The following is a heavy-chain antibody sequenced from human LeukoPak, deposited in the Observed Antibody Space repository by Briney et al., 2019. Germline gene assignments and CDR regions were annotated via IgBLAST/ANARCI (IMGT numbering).Heavy chain of an antibody. CDR3: SRAPTGSHLDC. V-gene: IGHV4-4*07. J-gene: IGHJ4*02. CDR2: MSTSGGT. Sequence: SETLSLTCTVSGDSISSNYWHWIRQPAGKGLEWIGRMSTSGGTNYNPSLTSRVTISVYKSKNHFSLNLNTVNAADPAVYYCSRAPTGSHLDCWGQGTLVSVSS. CDR1: GDSISSNY. D-gene: IGHD1-26*01.